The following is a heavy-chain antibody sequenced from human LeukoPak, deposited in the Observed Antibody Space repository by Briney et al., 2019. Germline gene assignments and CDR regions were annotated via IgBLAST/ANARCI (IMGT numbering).Heavy chain of an antibody. J-gene: IGHJ5*02. V-gene: IGHV3-23*01. D-gene: IGHD3-10*01. CDR1: GFTFSSYA. CDR2: ISGSGGST. CDR3: ARDPPAPMVRGVIITGNWFDP. Sequence: GGSLRLSCAASGFTFSSYAMSWVRQAPGKGLEWVSAISGSGGSTYYADSVKGRFTISRDNAKNSLYLQMNSLRAEDTAVYYCARDPPAPMVRGVIITGNWFDPWGQGTLVTVSS.